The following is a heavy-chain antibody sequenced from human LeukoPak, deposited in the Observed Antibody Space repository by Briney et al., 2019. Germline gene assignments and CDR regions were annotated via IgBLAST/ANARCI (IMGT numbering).Heavy chain of an antibody. CDR1: EFTFSSHA. Sequence: GGSLRLSCVASEFTFSSHAMNWVRQAPGKGLEWVSSISGGGESTYYADSVKGRFTVSRDNSKNTLYLQINSLRDEDTAVYYCAKGKYSGGGVPDYWGQGTLVTVSS. D-gene: IGHD2-21*01. CDR3: AKGKYSGGGVPDY. J-gene: IGHJ4*02. CDR2: ISGGGEST. V-gene: IGHV3-23*01.